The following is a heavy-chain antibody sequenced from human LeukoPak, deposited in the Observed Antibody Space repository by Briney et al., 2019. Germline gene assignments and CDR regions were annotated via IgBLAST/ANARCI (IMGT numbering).Heavy chain of an antibody. J-gene: IGHJ4*02. D-gene: IGHD1-1*01. V-gene: IGHV1-58*02. Sequence: GTSVKVSCKASGFTFTSSAMQWVRQARGQRLEWIGWIVVGSGNTNYAQKFQERVTITRDMSTRTAYMELSSLRSEDTAVYYCAAAGTGTTYYFDYWGQGTLVTVSS. CDR3: AAAGTGTTYYFDY. CDR2: IVVGSGNT. CDR1: GFTFTSSA.